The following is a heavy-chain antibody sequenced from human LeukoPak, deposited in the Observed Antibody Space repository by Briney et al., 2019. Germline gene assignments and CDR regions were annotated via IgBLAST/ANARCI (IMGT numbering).Heavy chain of an antibody. D-gene: IGHD2-2*01. Sequence: PSETLSLTCTVSGASISSSSYYWGWIRQPPGKGLEWIGSIYYSGSTYYNPSLKSRVTISVDTSKNQFSLKLSSVTAADTAVYYCARQDIVVVPNAFDIWGQGTMVTVSS. CDR2: IYYSGST. CDR1: GASISSSSYY. V-gene: IGHV4-39*01. CDR3: ARQDIVVVPNAFDI. J-gene: IGHJ3*02.